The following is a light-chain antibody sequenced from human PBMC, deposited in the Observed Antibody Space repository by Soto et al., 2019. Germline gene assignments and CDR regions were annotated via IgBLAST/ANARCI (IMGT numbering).Light chain of an antibody. CDR1: QSVNANL. J-gene: IGKJ4*01. CDR3: QQFSDTPYT. V-gene: IGKV3-20*01. Sequence: EIVLTQSPGTVSLSPGQTATLSCRASQSVNANLLAWYQQRPGQAPRLLIHGVSTRAPGVPDRFSGSGSGTDFTLTITRLEPDDFAVYHCQQFSDTPYTFGGGTKVEIK. CDR2: GVS.